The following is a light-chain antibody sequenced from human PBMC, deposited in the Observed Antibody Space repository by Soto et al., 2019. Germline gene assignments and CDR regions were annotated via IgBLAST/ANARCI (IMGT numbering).Light chain of an antibody. V-gene: IGKV1-9*01. CDR1: QAISSY. CDR2: AAS. J-gene: IGKJ1*01. CDR3: PEYNFLPWT. Sequence: IQLPQTQSFLSASAGDGVSITCRVSQAISSYLAWYQQKPGRAPKLLIYAASTLQSGVPPRFSGSGSGTEFTLTISSLQPDDFATYYWPEYNFLPWTFCQRAKVDIK.